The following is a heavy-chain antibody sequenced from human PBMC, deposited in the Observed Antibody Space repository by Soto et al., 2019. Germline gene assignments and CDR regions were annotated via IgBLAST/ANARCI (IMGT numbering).Heavy chain of an antibody. Sequence: SWTLSLTSTASGVSITSYYWSSISHPPAKGLEWIWYIYYSGSTNYNPSLKSRVTISVDTSKNQFSLKLSSVTAADTAVYYCARHGRPYYYDRSGYYPTWFDPWAQGTLVTVS. CDR1: GVSITSYY. CDR3: ARHGRPYYYDRSGYYPTWFDP. V-gene: IGHV4-59*08. CDR2: IYYSGST. D-gene: IGHD3-22*01. J-gene: IGHJ5*02.